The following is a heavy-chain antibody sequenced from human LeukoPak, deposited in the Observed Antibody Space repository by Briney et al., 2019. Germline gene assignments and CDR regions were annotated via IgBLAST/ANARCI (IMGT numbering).Heavy chain of an antibody. CDR3: ANFEGSSQAFHI. D-gene: IGHD6-13*01. V-gene: IGHV3-30*02. Sequence: GGSLRLSCAASGFTFSAYPMHWVRQAPGKGLEWVASILYDGSKKFCDDSVKGRFSIYRDNSNYTLYLQMNSLRVEDTAVFYCANFEGSSQAFHIWGQGTLVTVSS. CDR2: ILYDGSKK. J-gene: IGHJ3*02. CDR1: GFTFSAYP.